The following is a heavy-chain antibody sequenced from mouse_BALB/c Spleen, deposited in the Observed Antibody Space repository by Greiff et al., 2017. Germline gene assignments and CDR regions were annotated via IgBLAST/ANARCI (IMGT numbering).Heavy chain of an antibody. D-gene: IGHD1-3*01. J-gene: IGHJ4*01. CDR2: INPSTGYT. V-gene: IGHV1-7*01. CDR1: GYTFTSYW. Sequence: VKLQESGAELAKPGASVKMSCKASGYTFTSYWMHWVKQRPGQGLEWIGYINPSTGYTESNQKFKDKATLTADKSSSTAYMQLSSLTSEDSAVYYCARSGIGDAMDYWGQGTSVTVSS. CDR3: ARSGIGDAMDY.